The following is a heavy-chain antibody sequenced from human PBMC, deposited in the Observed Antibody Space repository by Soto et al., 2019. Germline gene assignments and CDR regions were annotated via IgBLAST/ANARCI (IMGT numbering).Heavy chain of an antibody. J-gene: IGHJ5*02. V-gene: IGHV4-34*01. CDR2: INHTGST. CDR3: AKSLEDRLDWFDP. CDR1: GGSFSDFS. Sequence: PSETLSLTCAVYGGSFSDFSWAWIRQPPGKGLEYVGEINHTGSTKYNPSLKSRVTISADTSKNQFSLKVTSVTAEDTAVYYCAKSLEDRLDWFDPWGRGTLVTVSS.